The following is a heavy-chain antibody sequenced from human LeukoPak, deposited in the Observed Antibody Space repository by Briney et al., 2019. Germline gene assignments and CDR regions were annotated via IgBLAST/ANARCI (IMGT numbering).Heavy chain of an antibody. CDR3: AREGYGSGIDY. D-gene: IGHD3-10*01. J-gene: IGHJ4*02. CDR2: INPSSNTT. V-gene: IGHV1-46*01. Sequence: VASVKVSCKASGYTFTSHNMHWVRQAPGQGLEWMGVINPSSNTTNYAQKFQGRVTITADESTSTAYMELSSLRSEDTAVYYCAREGYGSGIDYWGQGTLVTVSS. CDR1: GYTFTSHN.